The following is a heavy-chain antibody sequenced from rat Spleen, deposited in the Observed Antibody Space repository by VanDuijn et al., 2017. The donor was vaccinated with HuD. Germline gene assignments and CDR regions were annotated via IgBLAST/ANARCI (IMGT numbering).Heavy chain of an antibody. Sequence: EVQLVESGGGLVQPGRSLKLSCVASGFTFNNYWMTWIRQAPGKGLEWVASITNTGGSIYYPDSVRGRFTISRDPAQNTLYLQMDSLRSEDTATYYCATDRTIAAISTSATGAFDFWGPGTMVTVSS. CDR2: ITNTGGSI. D-gene: IGHD1-2*01. V-gene: IGHV5-31*01. CDR1: GFTFNNYW. CDR3: ATDRTIAAISTSATGAFDF. J-gene: IGHJ1*01.